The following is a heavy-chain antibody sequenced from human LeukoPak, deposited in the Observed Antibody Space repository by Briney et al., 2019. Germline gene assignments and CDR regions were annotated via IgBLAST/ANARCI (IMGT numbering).Heavy chain of an antibody. J-gene: IGHJ4*02. CDR2: IYYSGST. CDR1: GGSISSSSYY. D-gene: IGHD3-3*01. Sequence: SETLSLTCTVSGGSISSSSYYWGWIRQPPGKGLECIGSIYYSGSTYYNPSLKSRVTISVDTSKNQFSLKLSSVTAADTAVYYCARHSSGLEWLLPFDYWGQGTLVTVSS. V-gene: IGHV4-39*01. CDR3: ARHSSGLEWLLPFDY.